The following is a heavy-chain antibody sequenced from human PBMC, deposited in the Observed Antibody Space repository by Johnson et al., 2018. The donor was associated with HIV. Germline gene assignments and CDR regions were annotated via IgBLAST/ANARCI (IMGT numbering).Heavy chain of an antibody. CDR3: ASPGTVVTGLAFDI. CDR2: ISYDGSNQ. D-gene: IGHD4-23*01. Sequence: QVQLVESGGGVVQPGRSLRLSCAASGFTFSSYAMHWVRQAPGKGLEWVAVISYDGSNQYYADSVKGRFTISRDNSKNTLYLQMNSLRAEDTAVYYCASPGTVVTGLAFDIWGQGTMVTVSS. CDR1: GFTFSSYA. V-gene: IGHV3-30*04. J-gene: IGHJ3*02.